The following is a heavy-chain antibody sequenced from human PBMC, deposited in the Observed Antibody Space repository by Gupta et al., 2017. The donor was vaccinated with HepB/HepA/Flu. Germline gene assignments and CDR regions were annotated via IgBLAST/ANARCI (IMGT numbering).Heavy chain of an antibody. Sequence: QVQLVQSGAEVKKPGASVKVSCKASGYTFTGYYMHWVRQAPGQGLEWMGWINPNSGGTNYAQKFQGRVTMTRDTSISTAYMELSRLRSDDTAVYYCARDLERYDILTGLDYWGQGTLVTVSS. CDR1: GYTFTGYY. J-gene: IGHJ4*02. CDR3: ARDLERYDILTGLDY. V-gene: IGHV1-2*02. CDR2: INPNSGGT. D-gene: IGHD3-9*01.